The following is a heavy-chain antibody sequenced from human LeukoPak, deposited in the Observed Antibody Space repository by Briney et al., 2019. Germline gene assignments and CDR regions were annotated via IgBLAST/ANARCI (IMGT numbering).Heavy chain of an antibody. J-gene: IGHJ4*02. CDR1: GFTFSSSW. CDR2: INEDGSAK. V-gene: IGHV3-7*01. D-gene: IGHD5-24*01. Sequence: GGSLRLSCAASGFTFSSSWMSWVRQAPGKGLEWVANINEDGSAKYYVDSVKGRFTISRDNAKRSLDLQVNSLRAEDTAVYYCTRSRRDGNDYWGQGTQVTVSS. CDR3: TRSRRDGNDY.